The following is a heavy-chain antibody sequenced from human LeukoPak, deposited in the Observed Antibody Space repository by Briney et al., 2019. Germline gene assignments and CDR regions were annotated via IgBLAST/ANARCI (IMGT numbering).Heavy chain of an antibody. D-gene: IGHD2-2*02. V-gene: IGHV3-30*04. CDR2: ISYDGSNK. J-gene: IGHJ4*02. CDR3: ARGGYQLLYSPFDY. CDR1: GFTFSSYA. Sequence: GGSLRLSCAASGFTFSSYAMHWVRQAPGKGVVWVAVISYDGSNKYYADSVKGRFTISRDNSKNTLYLQMNSLRAEDTAVYYCARGGYQLLYSPFDYWGQGALVTVSS.